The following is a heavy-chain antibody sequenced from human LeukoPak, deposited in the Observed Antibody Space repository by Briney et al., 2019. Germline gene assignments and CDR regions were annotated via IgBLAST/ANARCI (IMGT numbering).Heavy chain of an antibody. Sequence: SETLSLTCAVYGGSFSGYYWSWIRQPPGKGREWIGEINHSGSTNYNPSLKSRVTISVDTSKNQFSLKLSSVTAADTAVYYCARGPPYCSGGSCYSLEDYWGQGTLVTVSS. D-gene: IGHD2-15*01. V-gene: IGHV4-34*01. J-gene: IGHJ4*02. CDR2: INHSGST. CDR1: GGSFSGYY. CDR3: ARGPPYCSGGSCYSLEDY.